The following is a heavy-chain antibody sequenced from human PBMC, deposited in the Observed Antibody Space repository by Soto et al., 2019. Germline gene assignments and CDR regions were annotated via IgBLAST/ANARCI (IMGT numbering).Heavy chain of an antibody. CDR1: GGTFSSYA. Sequence: GASVKVSCKASGGTFSSYASSWVRQAPGQGLEWMGGIIPIFGTANYAQKFQGRVTITADESTSTAYMELSSLRSEDTAVYYCASSIVGATNPLDFYSYYGMDAWGQGTTVTVSS. CDR3: ASSIVGATNPLDFYSYYGMDA. CDR2: IIPIFGTA. J-gene: IGHJ6*02. D-gene: IGHD1-26*01. V-gene: IGHV1-69*13.